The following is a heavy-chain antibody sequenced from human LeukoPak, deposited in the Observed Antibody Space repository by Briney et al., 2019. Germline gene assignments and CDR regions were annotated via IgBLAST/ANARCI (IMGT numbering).Heavy chain of an antibody. J-gene: IGHJ4*02. CDR3: ARGPLGGSGSYSVDY. V-gene: IGHV5-51*01. CDR1: GYNFTSYW. Sequence: GESLKISCKGSGYNFTSYWIGWVRQMPGKGLEWMGIIYPGDSDTRYSPSFQGQVTISADKSISTASLQWSSLKASDTAMYYCARGPLGGSGSYSVDYWGQGTLVTVSS. D-gene: IGHD3-10*01. CDR2: IYPGDSDT.